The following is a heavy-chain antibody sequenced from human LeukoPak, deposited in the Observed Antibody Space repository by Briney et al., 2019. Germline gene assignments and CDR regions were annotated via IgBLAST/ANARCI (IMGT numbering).Heavy chain of an antibody. CDR2: ISDSGGST. CDR1: GFTFSSYA. D-gene: IGHD2-2*01. V-gene: IGHV3-23*01. Sequence: GGSLRLSCAASGFTFSSYAISWVRQAPGKGLEWVSGISDSGGSTYYADSVKGRFTISRDNSKNTLYLQMNSLRAEDTAVYYCAKGSGYCSSTSCYDRQYYFDYWGQGTLVTVSS. CDR3: AKGSGYCSSTSCYDRQYYFDY. J-gene: IGHJ4*02.